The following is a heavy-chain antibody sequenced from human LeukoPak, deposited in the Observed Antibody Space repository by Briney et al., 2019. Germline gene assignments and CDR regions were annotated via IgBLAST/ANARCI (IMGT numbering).Heavy chain of an antibody. CDR2: ISGSGGST. Sequence: PGGSLRLSCAASGFTFSSYSMNWVRQAPGKGLEWVSAISGSGGSTYYADSVKGRFTISRDNSKNTLYLQMNSLRAEDTAVYYCAKDGIWFGEFPIDYWGQGTLVTVSS. V-gene: IGHV3-23*01. D-gene: IGHD3-10*01. J-gene: IGHJ4*02. CDR3: AKDGIWFGEFPIDY. CDR1: GFTFSSYS.